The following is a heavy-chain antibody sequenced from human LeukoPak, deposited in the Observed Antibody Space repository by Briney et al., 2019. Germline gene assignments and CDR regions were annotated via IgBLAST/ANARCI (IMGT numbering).Heavy chain of an antibody. V-gene: IGHV5-51*01. Sequence: GEALQISCKGSGYGFTSYWIGWGRPMPGKGLGWMGIIYPGDSDTRYSPSFQGQVTISADKSISTAYLQWSSLKASDTAMYYCARHSRPAAIYFDYWGQGTLVTVSS. CDR3: ARHSRPAAIYFDY. CDR2: IYPGDSDT. J-gene: IGHJ4*02. CDR1: GYGFTSYW. D-gene: IGHD2-2*01.